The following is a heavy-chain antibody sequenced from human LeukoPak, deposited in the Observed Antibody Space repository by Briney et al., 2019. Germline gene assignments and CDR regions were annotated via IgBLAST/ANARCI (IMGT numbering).Heavy chain of an antibody. J-gene: IGHJ5*02. CDR1: GFTFSSYS. CDR2: ISSSSSYI. D-gene: IGHD2-2*01. Sequence: GGSLRLSCAASGFTFSSYSMNWVRQAPGKGLECVSSISSSSSYIYYADSEKGRFTISRDNAKNSLYLQMNSLRAEDTAVYYCARQRGQGYCSSTSCQRPFDPWGQGTLVTVSS. V-gene: IGHV3-21*01. CDR3: ARQRGQGYCSSTSCQRPFDP.